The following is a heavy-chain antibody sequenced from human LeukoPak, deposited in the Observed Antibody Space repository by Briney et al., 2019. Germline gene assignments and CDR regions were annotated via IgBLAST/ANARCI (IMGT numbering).Heavy chain of an antibody. Sequence: PSETLSLTCAVYGGSFSTYYWSWIRQSAGKGLEWIAEINHRGDTNYHPSVKSRVTISVDTSKNQFSLKVRSLTAADTAVYYCARGPTISETGYFDYWGEGTLVTVSS. V-gene: IGHV4-34*01. CDR3: ARGPTISETGYFDY. CDR2: INHRGDT. J-gene: IGHJ4*02. D-gene: IGHD7-27*01. CDR1: GGSFSTYY.